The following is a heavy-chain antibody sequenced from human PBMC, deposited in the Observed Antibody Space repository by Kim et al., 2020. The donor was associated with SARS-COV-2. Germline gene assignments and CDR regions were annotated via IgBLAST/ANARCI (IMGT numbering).Heavy chain of an antibody. Sequence: GGSLRLSCATSGFTFSNHWMSWVREAPGRGLEWVAHINPDGSEEYYVDSVKGRFAISRDNGNSLYPQMNSLRAEDTAIYYCARGHFGLDVWGQGTTVTVSS. J-gene: IGHJ6*02. CDR1: GFTFSNHW. V-gene: IGHV3-7*01. CDR2: INPDGSEE. CDR3: ARGHFGLDV.